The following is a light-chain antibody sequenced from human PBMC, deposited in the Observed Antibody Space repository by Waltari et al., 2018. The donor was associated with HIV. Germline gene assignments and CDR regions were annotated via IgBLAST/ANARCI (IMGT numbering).Light chain of an antibody. CDR3: RSYDSSLSGYV. J-gene: IGLJ1*01. Sequence: QSVLTQPPSVSGAPGQRVAIPCTGSSSNIGAGYDVHWYQQLPGTAPKLLIHGNTNRPSGVPDRFSGSKSGTSASLAITGLQAEDEADYFCRSYDSSLSGYVFGTGTKVTVL. CDR2: GNT. V-gene: IGLV1-40*01. CDR1: SSNIGAGYD.